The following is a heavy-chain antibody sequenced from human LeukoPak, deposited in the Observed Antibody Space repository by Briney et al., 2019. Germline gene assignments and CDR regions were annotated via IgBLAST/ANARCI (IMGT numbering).Heavy chain of an antibody. Sequence: PGRSLRLSCAASGSTFSSYAMHWVRQAPGKGLEWVAVISYDGSNKYYADSVKGRFTISRDNSKNTLYLQMNSLRAEDTAVYYCARDAARGWSRDYYYYGMDVWGKGTTVTVSS. J-gene: IGHJ6*04. V-gene: IGHV3-30*04. CDR2: ISYDGSNK. CDR1: GSTFSSYA. D-gene: IGHD6-19*01. CDR3: ARDAARGWSRDYYYYGMDV.